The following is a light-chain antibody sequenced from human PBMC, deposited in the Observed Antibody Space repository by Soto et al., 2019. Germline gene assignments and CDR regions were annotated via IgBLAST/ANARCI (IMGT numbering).Light chain of an antibody. J-gene: IGLJ3*02. CDR1: NRDVGSYNL. V-gene: IGLV2-14*01. CDR2: EVR. CDR3: SSYTTTSTLV. Sequence: QSVLTQPASVSGSPGQSITIACTGTNRDVGSYNLVSWYQQLPGEAPKLIISEVRNRPSGISYRFTGSKSGNTASLTISGLQAEDEADYYCSSYTTTSTLVLGGGTK.